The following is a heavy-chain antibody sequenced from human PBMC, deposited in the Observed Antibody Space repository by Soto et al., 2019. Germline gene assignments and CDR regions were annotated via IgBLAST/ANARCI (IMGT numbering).Heavy chain of an antibody. CDR1: GYTFTSYA. J-gene: IGHJ1*01. CDR3: ARETGSYDFWSGYSEEYFQH. V-gene: IGHV1-3*01. Sequence: ASVQVSCKASGYTFTSYAMHWVRQAPGQRLEWMGWINAGNGNTKYSQKFQGRVTITRDTSASTAYMELSSLRSEDTAVYYCARETGSYDFWSGYSEEYFQHWGQGTLVTVSS. CDR2: INAGNGNT. D-gene: IGHD3-3*01.